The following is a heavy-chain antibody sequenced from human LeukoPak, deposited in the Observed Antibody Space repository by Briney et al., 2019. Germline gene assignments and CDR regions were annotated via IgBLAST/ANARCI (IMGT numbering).Heavy chain of an antibody. D-gene: IGHD2-2*01. CDR2: IYYSGST. CDR3: GRMVVPAASFDY. CDR1: GGSISNYY. Sequence: SETLSLTCTVSGGSISNYYWSWIRQPPGKELEWIGYIYYSGSTNYNPSLKSRVTISVDTSKNQFSLKLSSVTAADTAAYYCGRMVVPAASFDYWGQGTLVTVSS. V-gene: IGHV4-59*01. J-gene: IGHJ4*02.